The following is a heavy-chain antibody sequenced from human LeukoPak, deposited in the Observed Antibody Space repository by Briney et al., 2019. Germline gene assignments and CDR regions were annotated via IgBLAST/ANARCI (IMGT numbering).Heavy chain of an antibody. CDR2: ISAYNGNT. CDR1: GYTFTSYG. D-gene: IGHD3-10*01. CDR3: ARARRLLWFGELSRYYFDY. V-gene: IGHV1-18*01. Sequence: ASVKVSCKASGYTFTSYGISWVRQAPGLGLEWMGWISAYNGNTNYAQKLQGRVTMTTDTSTSTAYMELRSLRSDDTAVYYCARARRLLWFGELSRYYFDYWGQGTLVTVSS. J-gene: IGHJ4*02.